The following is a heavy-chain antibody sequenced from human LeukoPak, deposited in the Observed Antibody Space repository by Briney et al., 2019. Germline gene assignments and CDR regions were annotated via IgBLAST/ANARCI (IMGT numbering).Heavy chain of an antibody. CDR2: IKLDGSDK. CDR3: ARGGTIPSDY. D-gene: IGHD2-15*01. Sequence: PAGSLRLSCAASGFTFSSYWMTWVRQAPGKGLEWMANIKLDGSDKYYVDSAKGRFTIPRDNAKNSLYLQMNSLRAEDTAVYYCARGGTIPSDYWGRGTLVTVSS. CDR1: GFTFSSYW. J-gene: IGHJ4*02. V-gene: IGHV3-7*01.